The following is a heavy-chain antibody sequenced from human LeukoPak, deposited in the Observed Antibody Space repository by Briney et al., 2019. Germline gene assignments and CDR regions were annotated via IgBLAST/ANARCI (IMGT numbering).Heavy chain of an antibody. CDR1: GFTFSSYA. J-gene: IGHJ4*02. Sequence: PGGSLRLSCAASGFTFSSYAMSWVRQAPGKGLEWVSAISGSGGSTYYADSVKGRFTISRDNSKNTLYLQMNSLRAEDTAVYYCAKTINTYYYDSSGPGVTYWGQGTLVTVS. CDR3: AKTINTYYYDSSGPGVTY. CDR2: ISGSGGST. V-gene: IGHV3-23*01. D-gene: IGHD3-22*01.